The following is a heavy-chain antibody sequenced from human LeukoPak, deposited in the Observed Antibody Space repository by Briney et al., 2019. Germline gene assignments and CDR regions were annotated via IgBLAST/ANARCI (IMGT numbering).Heavy chain of an antibody. J-gene: IGHJ4*02. Sequence: PSETLSLTCTVSGGSISSSSYYWGWIRQPPGKGLEWIGRIYTSGSTNYNPSLKSRVTMSVDTSKNQFSLKLSSVTAADTAVYYCARGILPDYWGQGTLVTVSS. V-gene: IGHV4-39*07. CDR3: ARGILPDY. D-gene: IGHD2-15*01. CDR1: GGSISSSSYY. CDR2: IYTSGST.